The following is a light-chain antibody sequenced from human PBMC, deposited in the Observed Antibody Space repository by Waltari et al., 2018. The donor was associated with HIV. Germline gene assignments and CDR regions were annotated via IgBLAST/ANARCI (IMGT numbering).Light chain of an antibody. CDR1: RSNIGRNT. Sequence: QSVLPQPPQAPGPPGQRVITSCSGNRSNIGRNTITWFQQFSGAAPTLLIYSNNQRPSAVPDLFSGSKSGSAASLAISGLKSEDEADYHCATWDDALSGPVFGAGTKLTV. CDR3: ATWDDALSGPV. V-gene: IGLV1-44*01. CDR2: SNN. J-gene: IGLJ3*02.